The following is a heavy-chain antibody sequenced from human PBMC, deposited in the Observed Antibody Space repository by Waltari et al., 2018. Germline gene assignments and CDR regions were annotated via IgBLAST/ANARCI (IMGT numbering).Heavy chain of an antibody. CDR1: GFSLSTTGGG. Sequence: QITLKESGSTLVNPTQTLTLTCTFSGFSLSTTGGGVGWIRQPPGDAPECLVFIYWDDDRRYNPALRRRITSTKDTLKYEVVLTMTDMDPVDTATYYWVYRPIRGGSWFDPWGQGTLVTVSS. D-gene: IGHD3-10*01. V-gene: IGHV2-5*02. J-gene: IGHJ5*02. CDR2: IYWDDDR. CDR3: VYRPIRGGSWFDP.